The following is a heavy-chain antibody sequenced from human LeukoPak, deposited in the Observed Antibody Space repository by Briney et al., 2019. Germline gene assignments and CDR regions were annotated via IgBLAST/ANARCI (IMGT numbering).Heavy chain of an antibody. D-gene: IGHD2-15*01. J-gene: IGHJ4*02. V-gene: IGHV1-18*01. CDR1: GYTFTSYG. Sequence: GASVKVSCKASGYTFTSYGISWVRQAPGQGLEWMGWISAYNGNTNYAQKLQGRVTMTTDTSTSTAYMELRSPRSDDTAVYYCAREYCSGGSCYLFDYWGQGTLVTVSS. CDR2: ISAYNGNT. CDR3: AREYCSGGSCYLFDY.